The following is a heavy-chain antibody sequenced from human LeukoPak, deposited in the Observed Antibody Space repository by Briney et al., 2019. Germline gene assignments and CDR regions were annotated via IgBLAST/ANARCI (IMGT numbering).Heavy chain of an antibody. CDR3: ARGVNYFVLEY. CDR1: GFTFSTYA. CDR2: ISVSGAGT. D-gene: IGHD3-10*02. Sequence: PGGSLRLSCAASGFTFSTYAMSWVRQAPGKGLEWVSAISVSGAGTYYADSVKGRFTISRDNPKNTLYLQMNSLSAEDTAVYYCARGVNYFVLEYWGQGTLVTVSS. V-gene: IGHV3-23*01. J-gene: IGHJ4*02.